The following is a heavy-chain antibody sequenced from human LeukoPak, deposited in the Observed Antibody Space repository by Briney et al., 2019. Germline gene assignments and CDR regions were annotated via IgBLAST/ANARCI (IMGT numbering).Heavy chain of an antibody. CDR1: GGSISSYY. Sequence: SETLSLTCTVAGGSISSYYWSWIRQPPGKGLEWIGYIYYSGSTNYNPSIKRRATISVDTSKNQFSLKLSTVTAADTAVYYCARRKLDSGGWYFNYWSQGTLVTVSS. CDR3: ARRKLDSGGWYFNY. CDR2: IYYSGST. V-gene: IGHV4-59*01. D-gene: IGHD6-19*01. J-gene: IGHJ4*02.